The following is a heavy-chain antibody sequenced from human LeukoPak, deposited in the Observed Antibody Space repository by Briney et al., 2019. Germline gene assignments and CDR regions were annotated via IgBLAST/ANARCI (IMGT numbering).Heavy chain of an antibody. D-gene: IGHD3-22*01. Sequence: GGSLRLSCTASGFTFSSYAMSWVRQAPGKGLEWVSVMSGSGGTTYYADSVKGRFTVSRDNSKNTLYLQMNSLRAEDTAVYYCANPNSSGFYFSIRFDYWGQGTLVSVSS. CDR2: MSGSGGTT. CDR3: ANPNSSGFYFSIRFDY. CDR1: GFTFSSYA. J-gene: IGHJ4*02. V-gene: IGHV3-23*01.